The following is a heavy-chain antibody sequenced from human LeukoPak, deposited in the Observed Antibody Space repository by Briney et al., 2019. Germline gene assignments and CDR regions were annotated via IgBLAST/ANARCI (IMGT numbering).Heavy chain of an antibody. V-gene: IGHV3-48*01. Sequence: GGSLRLSCAASGFTFSSYSMNWVRQAPGKGLEWVSYISSSSSTIYYADSVKGRFTISRDNAKNSLYLQMNSLRAEDTAVYYCARDTHANWRSSSWYANYYYYMDVWGKGTTVTVSS. CDR2: ISSSSSTI. D-gene: IGHD6-13*01. J-gene: IGHJ6*03. CDR1: GFTFSSYS. CDR3: ARDTHANWRSSSWYANYYYYMDV.